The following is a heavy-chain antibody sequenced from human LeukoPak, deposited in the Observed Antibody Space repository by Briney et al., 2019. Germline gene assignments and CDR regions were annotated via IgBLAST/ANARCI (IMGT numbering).Heavy chain of an antibody. CDR1: GGSFSGYY. Sequence: PSETLSLTCAVYGGSFSGYYWSWIRQPPGKGLEWIGEINHSGSTNYNPSLKSRVTISVDTPKNQFSLKLSSVTAADTAVYYCARGGSYYGSGSYSTLNYYYYYMDVWGKGTTVTVSS. V-gene: IGHV4-34*01. J-gene: IGHJ6*03. CDR3: ARGGSYYGSGSYSTLNYYYYYMDV. CDR2: INHSGST. D-gene: IGHD3-10*01.